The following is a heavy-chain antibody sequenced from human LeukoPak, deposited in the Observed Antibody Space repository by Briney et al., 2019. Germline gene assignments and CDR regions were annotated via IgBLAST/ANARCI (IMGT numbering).Heavy chain of an antibody. CDR1: GFTFSSYA. CDR2: VSSSGGST. D-gene: IGHD3-22*01. J-gene: IGHJ4*02. V-gene: IGHV3-23*01. CDR3: AKGATYYYDSNGYIDY. Sequence: PGGSLRLSCAASGFTFSSYAMSWVRQAPGKGLEWVSAVSSSGGSTYYADSVKGRFTISRDISKNTLYLQMNSLRAEDTAVYYCAKGATYYYDSNGYIDYWGQGTLVTVTS.